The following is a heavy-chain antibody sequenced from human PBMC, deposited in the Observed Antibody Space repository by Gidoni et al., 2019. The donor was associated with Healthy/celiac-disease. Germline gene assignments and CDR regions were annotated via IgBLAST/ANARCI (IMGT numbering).Heavy chain of an antibody. CDR2: INHSGST. CDR1: GGPFRGYY. V-gene: IGHV4-34*01. D-gene: IGHD3-3*02. J-gene: IGHJ5*02. CDR3: ARLLIFGVYLGFDP. Sequence: QVQLQPSGAGLFKPSETLSLTCAVHGGPFRGYYWSWIRPPPGKGLEWIGEINHSGSTNYNPSLKSRVTISVDTSKNQFSLKLSSVTAADTAVYYCARLLIFGVYLGFDPWGQGTLVTVSS.